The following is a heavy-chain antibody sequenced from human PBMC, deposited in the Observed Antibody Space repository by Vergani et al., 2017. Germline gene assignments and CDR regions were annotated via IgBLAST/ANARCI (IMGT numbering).Heavy chain of an antibody. CDR2: IWYDGSNK. J-gene: IGHJ4*02. CDR1: GFTFSSYG. CDR3: AKDWDTVKVTPGPADDY. D-gene: IGHD4-23*01. V-gene: IGHV3-33*06. Sequence: QVQLVESGGGVVQPGRSLRLSCAASGFTFSSYGMHWVRQAPGKGLEWVAVIWYDGSNKYYADSVKGRFTISRDNSKNTLYLQMNSLRAEDTAVYYCAKDWDTVKVTPGPADDYWGQGTLVTVSS.